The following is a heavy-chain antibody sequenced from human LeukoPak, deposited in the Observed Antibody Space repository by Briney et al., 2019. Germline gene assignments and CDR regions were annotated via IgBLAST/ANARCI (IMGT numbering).Heavy chain of an antibody. Sequence: SETLSLTCTVSGGSISSYYWSWIRQPAGKGLEWIGRIYTSGSTNYNPSLKSRVTISVDTSKNQFSLKLGSVTAADTAVYYCARERLRYFDWSHDLDYWGQGTLVTVSS. CDR1: GGSISSYY. CDR3: ARERLRYFDWSHDLDY. J-gene: IGHJ4*02. D-gene: IGHD3-9*01. V-gene: IGHV4-4*07. CDR2: IYTSGST.